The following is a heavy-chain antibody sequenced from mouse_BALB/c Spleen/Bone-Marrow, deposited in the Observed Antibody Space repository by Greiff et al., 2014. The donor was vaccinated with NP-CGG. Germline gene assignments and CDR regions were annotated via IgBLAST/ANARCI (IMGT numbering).Heavy chain of an antibody. V-gene: IGHV14-4*02. Sequence: EVKLQESGAELVRSGASVKLSCTASGFNIKDYYMHWVKQRPEQGLEWIGWIDPENGDTEYAPKFQGKVTMTADTSSNTAYLQLSSLTSEDTAVYYCNARGDYDFDYFDYWGQGTTLTVSS. CDR3: NARGDYDFDYFDY. J-gene: IGHJ2*01. CDR2: IDPENGDT. CDR1: GFNIKDYY. D-gene: IGHD2-4*01.